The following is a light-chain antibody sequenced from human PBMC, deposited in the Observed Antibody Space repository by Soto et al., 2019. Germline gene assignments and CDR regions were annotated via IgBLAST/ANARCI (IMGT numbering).Light chain of an antibody. V-gene: IGLV2-23*02. CDR1: SSDVGSYNV. J-gene: IGLJ1*01. Sequence: QLVLTQPASVSGSPGQSITISCTGTSSDVGSYNVVSWYQQNPGKAPKLMIYEVSKRPSGVSYRFSGSKSGNTASLTISGLQAEDEADYYCCSYAGDSIFYVFGTGTKLTVL. CDR3: CSYAGDSIFYV. CDR2: EVS.